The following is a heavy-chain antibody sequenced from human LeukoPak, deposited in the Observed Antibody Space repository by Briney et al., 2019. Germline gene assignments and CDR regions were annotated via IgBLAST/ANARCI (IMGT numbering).Heavy chain of an antibody. J-gene: IGHJ5*02. CDR3: ARDPGLYCGGDCPFDP. V-gene: IGHV3-7*01. D-gene: IGHD2-21*02. CDR1: GFTFSSYW. Sequence: GGSLRLSCAASGFTFSSYWMSWVRQAPGRGLEWVANIKQDRSEKYYVDSVKGRFTISRDNAKNSLYLQMNSLRAEDTAVYYCARDPGLYCGGDCPFDPWGQGTLVTVSS. CDR2: IKQDRSEK.